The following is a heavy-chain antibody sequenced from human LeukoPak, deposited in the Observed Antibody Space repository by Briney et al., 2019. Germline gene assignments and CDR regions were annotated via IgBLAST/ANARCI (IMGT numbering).Heavy chain of an antibody. Sequence: GGSLRLSCAASVFTFSIYAMSWVRPAPGEGVECVSLISATGGNTYYADSVKGRFTISRDNSKNTLYLHMNSLRAEDTAIYYCSSSVFYSSGWYGGYWGQGTLVTVSS. D-gene: IGHD6-19*01. CDR2: ISATGGNT. J-gene: IGHJ4*02. V-gene: IGHV3-23*01. CDR3: SSSVFYSSGWYGGY. CDR1: VFTFSIYA.